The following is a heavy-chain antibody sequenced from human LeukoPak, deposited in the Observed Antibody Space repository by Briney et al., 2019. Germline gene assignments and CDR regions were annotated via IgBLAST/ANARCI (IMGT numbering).Heavy chain of an antibody. CDR1: GGSISSYY. CDR3: ARVGSRGIAN. D-gene: IGHD3-10*01. CDR2: INHSGST. J-gene: IGHJ4*02. Sequence: SETLSLTCTVSGGSISSYYWSWIRQPPGKGLEWIGEINHSGSTNYNPSLKSRVTISVDTSKNQFSLKLSSVTAADTAVYYCARVGSRGIANWGQGTLVTVSS. V-gene: IGHV4-34*01.